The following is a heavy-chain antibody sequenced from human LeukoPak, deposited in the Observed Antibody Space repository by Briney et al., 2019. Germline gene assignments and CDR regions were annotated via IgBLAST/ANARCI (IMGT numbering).Heavy chain of an antibody. CDR3: ARQLFNSRAVAGSWFDP. CDR1: GYTFTGYY. J-gene: IGHJ5*02. Sequence: ASVKVSCKASGYTFTGYYIHWLRQAPGQGLEWMGWINPNSGGTNSAQKFQGRVTMTSDTSISTAYMELSRLTSDDTAVYYCARQLFNSRAVAGSWFDPWGQGTLVTVSS. CDR2: INPNSGGT. D-gene: IGHD6-19*01. V-gene: IGHV1-2*02.